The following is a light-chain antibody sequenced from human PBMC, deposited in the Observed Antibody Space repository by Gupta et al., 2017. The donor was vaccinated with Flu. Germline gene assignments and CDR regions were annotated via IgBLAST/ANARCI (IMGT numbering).Light chain of an antibody. V-gene: IGKV2-28*01. CDR1: QSLLHSNGYNY. J-gene: IGKJ3*01. CDR2: LGS. CDR3: MQALQTPRT. Sequence: DIVMTQYPLSLLVTPGEPASIPCRSSQSLLHSNGYNYLDWYLQKPGQSPQLLIYLGSNRASGVPDRFSGSGSGTDFTLKISRVEAEDVGVYYCMQALQTPRTFGPGTKVDIK.